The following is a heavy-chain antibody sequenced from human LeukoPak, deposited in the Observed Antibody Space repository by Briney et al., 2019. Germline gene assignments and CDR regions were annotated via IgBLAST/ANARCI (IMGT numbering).Heavy chain of an antibody. D-gene: IGHD6-19*01. J-gene: IGHJ4*02. CDR3: ARGYHNGWTHIAGFDS. Sequence: PGGSLRLSCAASGFTFSFHEMNWVRQAPGKGLEWVSHITSSGGSTYYADSVQGRFTISRDNAKNSLFLLMNSLRAEASAVYYCARGYHNGWTHIAGFDSWGQGTLVTVSS. CDR2: ITSSGGST. V-gene: IGHV3-48*03. CDR1: GFTFSFHE.